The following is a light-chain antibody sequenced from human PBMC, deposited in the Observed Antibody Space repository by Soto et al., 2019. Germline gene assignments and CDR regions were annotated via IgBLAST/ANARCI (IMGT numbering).Light chain of an antibody. CDR3: QQSYSTPYT. CDR1: QTISNY. CDR2: AAS. Sequence: DIQMTQSPSSLSASVGDRLTITCRASQTISNYLNWFQQKPGTAPKLLIFAASSLQSGVPSRFSGSGSGTDFTLTISTLQPEDFATYYCQQSYSTPYTFGQGTKLEIK. V-gene: IGKV1-39*01. J-gene: IGKJ2*01.